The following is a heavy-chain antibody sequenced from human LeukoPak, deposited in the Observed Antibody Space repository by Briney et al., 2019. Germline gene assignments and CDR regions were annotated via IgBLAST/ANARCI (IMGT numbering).Heavy chain of an antibody. CDR3: ARADYGGNAGGF. CDR2: IRAKTYGGTT. Sequence: GRSLRLSCTASGFTFGDYAMSWFRQAPGKGLEWVGFIRAKTYGGTTQYAASVKDRFTISRDDSKSIAYLQMNSLKTEDTAVYYCARADYGGNAGGFWGQGTLVTV. J-gene: IGHJ4*02. V-gene: IGHV3-49*03. CDR1: GFTFGDYA. D-gene: IGHD4-23*01.